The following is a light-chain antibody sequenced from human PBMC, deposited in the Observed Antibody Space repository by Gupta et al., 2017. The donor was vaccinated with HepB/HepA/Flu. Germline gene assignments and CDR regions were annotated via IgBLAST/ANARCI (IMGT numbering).Light chain of an antibody. CDR1: DIESKS. CDR3: QLWTSTDHPRYV. J-gene: IGLJ1*01. Sequence: SYVLTQPPSVSVAPGQAARITCGGEDIESKSVHWYQQKPGKAPVLVVYNDYDRPSGIPGRFSGSNSGNTATLTISGVEAGDEADYYCQLWTSTDHPRYVFGTGTKVTVV. V-gene: IGLV3-21*02. CDR2: NDY.